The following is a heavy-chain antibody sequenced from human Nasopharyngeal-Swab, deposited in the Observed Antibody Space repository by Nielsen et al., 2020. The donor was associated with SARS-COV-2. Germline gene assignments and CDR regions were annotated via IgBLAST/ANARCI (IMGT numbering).Heavy chain of an antibody. CDR2: ISWNSGSI. D-gene: IGHD6-6*01. CDR1: GFTFDDYA. Sequence: SLKISCAASGFTFDDYAMHWVRQAPGKGLEWVSGISWNSGSIGYADSVKGRFTISRDNAKNSLYLQMNSLRAEDTALYYCASLSGSSSAYYYYMGVWGKGTTVTVSS. CDR3: ASLSGSSSAYYYYMGV. V-gene: IGHV3-9*01. J-gene: IGHJ6*03.